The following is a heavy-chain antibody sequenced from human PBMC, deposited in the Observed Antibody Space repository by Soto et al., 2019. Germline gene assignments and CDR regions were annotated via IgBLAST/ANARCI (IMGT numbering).Heavy chain of an antibody. Sequence: EVQLLESGGGLVHPGGSLRLSCAASGFTFSIYAMSWVRQAPGKGLEWVSTIGGSGGDTTCADFVRGRFTVSRDNSRNTLYLQMNSLRAEDTAIYYCAKDAPGSGWLSDYWGRGTLVTVSS. CDR2: IGGSGGDT. J-gene: IGHJ4*02. CDR3: AKDAPGSGWLSDY. D-gene: IGHD3-22*01. V-gene: IGHV3-23*01. CDR1: GFTFSIYA.